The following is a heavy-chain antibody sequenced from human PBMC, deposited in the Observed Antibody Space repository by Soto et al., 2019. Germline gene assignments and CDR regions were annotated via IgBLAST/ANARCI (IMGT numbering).Heavy chain of an antibody. J-gene: IGHJ4*02. V-gene: IGHV4-31*03. CDR3: ARGCSGGSCYPFDY. CDR1: GGSISSGGYY. D-gene: IGHD2-15*01. Sequence: QVQLQESGPGLVKPSQTLSLTCTVSGGSISSGGYYWRWIRQHPGKGLEWIGYIYYSGSTYYNPSLKSRVTISVDTSKHQFSLKLSSVTAADTAVYYCARGCSGGSCYPFDYWGQGTLVTVSS. CDR2: IYYSGST.